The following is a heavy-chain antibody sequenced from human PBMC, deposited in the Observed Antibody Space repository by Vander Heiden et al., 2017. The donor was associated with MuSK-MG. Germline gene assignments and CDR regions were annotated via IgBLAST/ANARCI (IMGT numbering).Heavy chain of an antibody. D-gene: IGHD5-18*01. CDR1: GFTFSSYA. V-gene: IGHV3-23*01. J-gene: IGHJ6*02. CDR3: AKTPPQLWSMYYYYGMDV. Sequence: EVQLLESGGGLVQPGGSLRLSCAASGFTFSSYAMSWVRQAPGKGLEWVSAISGSGGSTYYADSVKGRFTISRDNSKNTLYLQMNSLRAEDTAVYYCAKTPPQLWSMYYYYGMDVWGQGTTVTVSS. CDR2: ISGSGGST.